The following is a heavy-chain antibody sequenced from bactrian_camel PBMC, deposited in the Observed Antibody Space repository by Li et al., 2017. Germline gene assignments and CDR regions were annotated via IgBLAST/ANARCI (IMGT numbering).Heavy chain of an antibody. CDR2: IAIGGPAGA. D-gene: IGHD6*01. Sequence: DVQLVESGGGLVQPGGSLRLSCAASGFTFSVYPMSWVRQGPNQGRKAVAVIAIGGPAGANYAAFVKGRFTISQDNAKNTLYLQMNSLKPEDTGVYYCAADSGSAVPGPLLYVQVPNFGNWGRGTQVTVS. J-gene: IGHJ6*01. V-gene: IGHV3S31*01. CDR1: GFTFSVYP. CDR3: AADSGSAVPGPLLYVQVPNFGN.